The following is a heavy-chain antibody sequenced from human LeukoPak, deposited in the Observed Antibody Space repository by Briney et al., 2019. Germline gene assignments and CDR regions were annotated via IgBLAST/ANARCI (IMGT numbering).Heavy chain of an antibody. CDR2: VSGYNGYT. CDR3: ARGGVTDAKAIDY. J-gene: IGHJ4*02. Sequence: ASVKVSCKTSGYTFTSDGITWVRRAPGQGLEWMGWVSGYNGYTNYAQKFRGRVTMTTDTSTTTAYMELRSLTSDDTAVYYCARGGVTDAKAIDYWGQGTLVTVSS. D-gene: IGHD3-16*01. CDR1: GYTFTSDG. V-gene: IGHV1-18*01.